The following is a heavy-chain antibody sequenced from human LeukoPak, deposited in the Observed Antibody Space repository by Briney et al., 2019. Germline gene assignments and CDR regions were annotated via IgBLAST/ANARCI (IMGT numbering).Heavy chain of an antibody. J-gene: IGHJ4*02. CDR3: ARGYGDDDY. V-gene: IGHV3-30-3*01. CDR2: ISYDGSNK. CDR1: GFTFSSYA. D-gene: IGHD4-17*01. Sequence: GGSLRLSCAASGFTFSSYAMHWVRQAPGKGLEWVTVISYDGSNKYYADSVKGRFTISRDNSKNTLYLQMNSLRAEDTAVYYCARGYGDDDYWGQGTLVTVSS.